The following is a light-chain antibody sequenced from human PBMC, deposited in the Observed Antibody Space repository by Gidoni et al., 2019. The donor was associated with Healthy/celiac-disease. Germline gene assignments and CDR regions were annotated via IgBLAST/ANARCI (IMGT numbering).Light chain of an antibody. CDR3: QQYYSTPPT. J-gene: IGKJ4*01. Sequence: DSVMTQSPDPLAVSLGEVATINSKSSQSVLYSSNNKNYLAWYQQKPGQPPNLLIYWASTRESGVPHRFSGSGSGTDFTLPIISLQAEDVAVYYCQQYYSTPPTFXEXTQVXIK. CDR2: WAS. CDR1: QSVLYSSNNKNY. V-gene: IGKV4-1*01.